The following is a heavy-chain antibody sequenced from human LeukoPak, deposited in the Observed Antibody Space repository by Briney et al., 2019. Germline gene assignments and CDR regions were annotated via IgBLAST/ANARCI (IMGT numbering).Heavy chain of an antibody. J-gene: IGHJ6*02. CDR3: AREDIVVVPAAQGPLYYYYGMDV. D-gene: IGHD2-2*01. Sequence: ASVKVSCKASGYTFTSYAMNWVRQAPGQGLEWMGWINTNTGNPTYAQGFTGRFVISLDTSVSTAYLQISSLKAEDTAVYYCAREDIVVVPAAQGPLYYYYGMDVWGQGTTVTVSS. CDR2: INTNTGNP. V-gene: IGHV7-4-1*02. CDR1: GYTFTSYA.